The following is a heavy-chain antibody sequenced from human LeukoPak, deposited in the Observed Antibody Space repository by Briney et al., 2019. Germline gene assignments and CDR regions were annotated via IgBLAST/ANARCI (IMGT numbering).Heavy chain of an antibody. D-gene: IGHD5-18*01. CDR2: INPNSGGT. V-gene: IGHV1-2*02. Sequence: ASVKVSCKASGYTFTGYYIHWVRQAPGQGLEWMGWINPNSGGTNYAQKFQGRVTMTRDTSISTAYMELSRLRSDDTAVYYCARGSSWIQLWSLDYWGQGTLVTVSS. J-gene: IGHJ4*02. CDR3: ARGSSWIQLWSLDY. CDR1: GYTFTGYY.